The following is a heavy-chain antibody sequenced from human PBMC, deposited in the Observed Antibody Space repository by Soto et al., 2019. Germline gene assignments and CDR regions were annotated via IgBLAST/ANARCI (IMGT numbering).Heavy chain of an antibody. Sequence: VASVKVSCKASGYTFTSYAMHWVRQAPGQRLEWMGWINAGNGNTKYSQKFQGRVTITRDTSASTAYMELSSLRSEDTAVYYCARTGTTGFVFDYWGQGTLVTVYS. CDR2: INAGNGNT. D-gene: IGHD1-1*01. CDR3: ARTGTTGFVFDY. CDR1: GYTFTSYA. V-gene: IGHV1-3*01. J-gene: IGHJ4*02.